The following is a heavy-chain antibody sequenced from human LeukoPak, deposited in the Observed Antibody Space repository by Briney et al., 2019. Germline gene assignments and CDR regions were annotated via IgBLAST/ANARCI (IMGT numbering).Heavy chain of an antibody. D-gene: IGHD6-6*01. CDR3: ARDAVSIAARPMFWFDP. CDR1: GGSISSYY. Sequence: PSETLSLTCTVSGGSISSYYWSWIRQPPGKGLEWIGYIYYSGSTNYNPSLKSRVTISVDTSKNQFSLKLSSVTAADTAVYYCARDAVSIAARPMFWFDPWGQGTLVTVSS. J-gene: IGHJ5*02. CDR2: IYYSGST. V-gene: IGHV4-59*01.